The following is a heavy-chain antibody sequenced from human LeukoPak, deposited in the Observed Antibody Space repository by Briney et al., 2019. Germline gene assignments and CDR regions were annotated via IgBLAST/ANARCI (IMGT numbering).Heavy chain of an antibody. J-gene: IGHJ4*02. Sequence: GGSLRLSCAASGFPFTVYPTHWVRQAPGKGLEWVSVSSSDETYKFYADSVRGRFTISRDNSKNRLYLQMSDLRAEDTAVYYCAKASAMVTGLGSDWGQGTLVTVSS. CDR2: SSSDETYK. CDR3: AKASAMVTGLGSD. V-gene: IGHV3-30-3*01. CDR1: GFPFTVYP. D-gene: IGHD5-18*01.